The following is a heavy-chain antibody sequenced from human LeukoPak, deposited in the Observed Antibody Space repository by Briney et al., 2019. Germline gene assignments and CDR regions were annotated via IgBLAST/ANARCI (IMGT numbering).Heavy chain of an antibody. D-gene: IGHD4-11*01. CDR3: ASGNYQFDP. J-gene: IGHJ5*02. Sequence: GASVEVSCKAPGDTFISYAISWVRQAPGQGLEWMGRIIPIFGTANYAQKFQGRVTITTDESTSTAYMELSSLRSEDTAVYYCASGNYQFDPWGQGTLVTVSS. CDR2: IIPIFGTA. CDR1: GDTFISYA. V-gene: IGHV1-69*05.